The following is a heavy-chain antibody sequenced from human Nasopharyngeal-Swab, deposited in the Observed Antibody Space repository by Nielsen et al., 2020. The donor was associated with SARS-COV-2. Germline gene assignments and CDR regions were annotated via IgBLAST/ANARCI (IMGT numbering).Heavy chain of an antibody. V-gene: IGHV3-21*01. Sequence: GGSLRLSCAASGFTFSSYSMNWVRQAPGKGLEWFSSISSSSSYIYYPDSVKGRFTSTRDNAKNSLYLQMNSLKAEDTAVYYCARDGDYLGWELTDYWGQGTLVTVSS. J-gene: IGHJ4*02. CDR3: ARDGDYLGWELTDY. D-gene: IGHD1-26*01. CDR2: ISSSSSYI. CDR1: GFTFSSYS.